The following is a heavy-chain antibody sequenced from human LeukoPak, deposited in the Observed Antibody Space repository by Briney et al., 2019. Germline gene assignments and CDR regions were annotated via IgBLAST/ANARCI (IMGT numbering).Heavy chain of an antibody. D-gene: IGHD6-6*01. Sequence: PGGSLRLSCAASGFTFSSYEMNWVRQAPGKGLEWISYISSSGSTIYYADSVKGRFTISRDNAKNSLYLQMNSLRAEDTAVYYCARDPEYSSSSARFDPWGQGTLVTVSS. CDR1: GFTFSSYE. CDR2: ISSSGSTI. V-gene: IGHV3-48*03. CDR3: ARDPEYSSSSARFDP. J-gene: IGHJ5*02.